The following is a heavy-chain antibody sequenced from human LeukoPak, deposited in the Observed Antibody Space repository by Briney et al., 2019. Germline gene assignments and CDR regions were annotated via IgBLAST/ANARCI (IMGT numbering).Heavy chain of an antibody. J-gene: IGHJ4*02. CDR3: ARDFDTAMVISQDY. CDR1: GFTFSDYY. D-gene: IGHD5-18*01. V-gene: IGHV3-11*01. CDR2: ISSSGSTI. Sequence: PGGSLRLSCAASGFTFSDYYMSWIRQAPGKGLEWVSYISSSGSTIYYADSVKGRFTISRDNAKNSLYLQMNSLRAEDTAVYYCARDFDTAMVISQDYWGQGTLVTVSS.